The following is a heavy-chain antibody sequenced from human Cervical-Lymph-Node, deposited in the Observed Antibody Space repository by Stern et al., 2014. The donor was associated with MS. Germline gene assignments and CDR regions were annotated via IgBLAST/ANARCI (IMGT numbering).Heavy chain of an antibody. Sequence: VQLEESGAEVKKPGASVKVSCKTSGYDFSGYYMHWVRQAPGQGLEWMGWINPHPEGGDTYYPQKFQGRVTMTRDTSISTAFMELSSLRSDDTAVYYCTRETYRTIGDRPRKEAFDYWGQGTLVTVSS. CDR2: INPHPEGGDT. CDR3: TRETYRTIGDRPRKEAFDY. D-gene: IGHD4/OR15-4a*01. J-gene: IGHJ4*02. CDR1: GYDFSGYY. V-gene: IGHV1-2*02.